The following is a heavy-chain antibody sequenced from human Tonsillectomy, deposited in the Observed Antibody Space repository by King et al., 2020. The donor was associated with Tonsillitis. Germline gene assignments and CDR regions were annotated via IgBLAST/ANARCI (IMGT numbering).Heavy chain of an antibody. D-gene: IGHD3-10*01. CDR1: VFTFSTHA. Sequence: VQLVESGGGLVQPGGSLRLSCAASVFTFSTHAMTWVRQAPGKGLGWVSAISAGGDRTYYADSVKGRFTISRDNSKNTLFLQMNSLRAEDTAVYYCAKAMYEVPTYYGSGSYYNPPFDFWGQGTLVTVSS. CDR3: AKAMYEVPTYYGSGSYYNPPFDF. CDR2: ISAGGDRT. J-gene: IGHJ4*02. V-gene: IGHV3-23*04.